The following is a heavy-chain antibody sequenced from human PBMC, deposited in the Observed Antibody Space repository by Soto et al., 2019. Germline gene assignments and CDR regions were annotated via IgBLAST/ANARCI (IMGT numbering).Heavy chain of an antibody. J-gene: IGHJ4*02. D-gene: IGHD3-16*01. Sequence: EVQLVESGGGLVQPGGSLRLSCAVSGFTFSDHYMDWVRQAPGKGLEWVGRSRNKANSYTTEYAASVKGRFTISRDDSKNSLYLQMNSLNTEDTAVYYCIRIRSYDPDYWGQGTLVTVSS. CDR3: IRIRSYDPDY. CDR1: GFTFSDHY. V-gene: IGHV3-72*01. CDR2: SRNKANSYTT.